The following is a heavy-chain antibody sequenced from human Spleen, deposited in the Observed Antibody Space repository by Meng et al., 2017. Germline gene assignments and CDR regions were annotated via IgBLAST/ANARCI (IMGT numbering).Heavy chain of an antibody. Sequence: GESLKISCAASGFTFSSYAIHWVRQAPGKGLEWVAVISYDGSNKYYADSVKGRFTISRDNAKNSLYLQMNSLRAEDTAVYYCARAGPGEQPLFGFYYNYGLDVWGQGTTVTVSS. CDR1: GFTFSSYA. CDR3: ARAGPGEQPLFGFYYNYGLDV. CDR2: ISYDGSNK. J-gene: IGHJ6*02. D-gene: IGHD3-16*01. V-gene: IGHV3-30*04.